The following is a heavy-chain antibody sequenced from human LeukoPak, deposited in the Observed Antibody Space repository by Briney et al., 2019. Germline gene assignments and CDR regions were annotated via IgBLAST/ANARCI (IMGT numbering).Heavy chain of an antibody. CDR1: FYSISTDSY. Sequence: PSETLSLTCAVSFYSISTDSYWGWIRQPPGKGLEWIGTIYHRGSPYYNPSLKSRVTTSVDTSNNQFSLKVSSVTAADTAVYYCARANGSGSYHLVSWGQGTLVTVSS. CDR2: IYHRGSP. V-gene: IGHV4-38-2*01. CDR3: ARANGSGSYHLVS. D-gene: IGHD3-10*01. J-gene: IGHJ4*02.